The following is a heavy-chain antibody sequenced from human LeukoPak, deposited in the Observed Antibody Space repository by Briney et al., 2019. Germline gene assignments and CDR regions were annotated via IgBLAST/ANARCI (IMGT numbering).Heavy chain of an antibody. J-gene: IGHJ3*02. D-gene: IGHD2-21*02. V-gene: IGHV1-8*01. CDR2: MNPNSGNT. CDR1: GYTFTSYD. Sequence: ASVKVSCKASGYTFTSYDINWGRQATGQGLEWMGWMNPNSGNTGYAQKFQGRVTMTRNTSISTAYMELSSLRSEDTAVYYCAIASIYCGGDCYEDAFDIWGQGTMVTVSS. CDR3: AIASIYCGGDCYEDAFDI.